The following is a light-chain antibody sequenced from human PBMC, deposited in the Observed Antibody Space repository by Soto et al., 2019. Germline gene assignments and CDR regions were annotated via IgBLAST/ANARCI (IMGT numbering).Light chain of an antibody. J-gene: IGKJ5*01. CDR3: QQHNQWPIT. V-gene: IGKV3D-15*01. CDR2: YIS. CDR1: QSVSNDF. Sequence: IVLTQSPDTLSLSPGDRATLSCRASQSVSNDFLAWYQQKPGQAPRLLIYYISTRATGIPARFSGSGSGTEFTLTINSLQSEDSAVYYCQQHNQWPITFGQGTRLEIK.